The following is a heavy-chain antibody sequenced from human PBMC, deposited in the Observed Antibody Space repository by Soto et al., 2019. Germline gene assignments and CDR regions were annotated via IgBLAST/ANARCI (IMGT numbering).Heavy chain of an antibody. V-gene: IGHV3-20*04. CDR3: ARVPWEPAGTQYYDWHI. CDR1: GFTFDDYG. CDR2: INWNGGST. D-gene: IGHD3-9*01. Sequence: PGGSLRLSCAASGFTFDDYGMSWVRQAPGKGLEWVSGINWNGGSTGYADSVKGRFTISRDNAKNSLYLQMNSLRAEDTALYYCARVPWEPAGTQYYDWHIWSQGKMVTVSS. J-gene: IGHJ3*02.